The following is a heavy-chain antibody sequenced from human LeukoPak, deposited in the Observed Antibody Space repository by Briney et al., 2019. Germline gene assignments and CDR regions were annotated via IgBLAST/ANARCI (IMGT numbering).Heavy chain of an antibody. CDR1: GFTVSGTH. Sequence: PGGSLRLSCAASGFTVSGTHMSWVRQAPGKGLEWVAAMYTGGTTYYADSVTGRFTISRDSSKNTLYLHMNSLRAEDTAVYYCAKDEATSGGGLASWGQGTLVSVSS. D-gene: IGHD3-16*01. CDR2: MYTGGTT. V-gene: IGHV3-53*01. CDR3: AKDEATSGGGLAS. J-gene: IGHJ4*02.